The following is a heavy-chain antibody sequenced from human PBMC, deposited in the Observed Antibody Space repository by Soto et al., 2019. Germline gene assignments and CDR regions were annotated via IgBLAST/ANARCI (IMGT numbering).Heavy chain of an antibody. CDR2: LWSNGIKT. J-gene: IGHJ4*02. CDR1: GFSLSRYG. Sequence: GGSLRLSCSASGFSLSRYGLHWSRQAPGKGLEWVAGLWSNGIKTSYTDSVKGRFTISRDTSKNMLYLQMNSLGAEDTAVYYCARDLHYWSLLIDHWGQGTLVTVSS. V-gene: IGHV3-33*01. CDR3: ARDLHYWSLLIDH. D-gene: IGHD2-8*02.